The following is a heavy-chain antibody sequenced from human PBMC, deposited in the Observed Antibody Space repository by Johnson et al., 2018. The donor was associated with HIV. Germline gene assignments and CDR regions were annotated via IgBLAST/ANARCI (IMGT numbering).Heavy chain of an antibody. CDR3: AKCIWGSSLIDVFDI. J-gene: IGHJ3*02. CDR2: LDYDGSNK. V-gene: IGHV3-33*06. Sequence: QVQLVESGGGVVQPGRSLRLSCAASGFTLSSHGMHWVRQAPGKGLEWVAVLDYDGSNKYYGDSVKGRFTISRDTSKNTLYLQMNSLRAEDTAVYYCAKCIWGSSLIDVFDIWGQGTRVTVSS. D-gene: IGHD6-13*01. CDR1: GFTLSSHG.